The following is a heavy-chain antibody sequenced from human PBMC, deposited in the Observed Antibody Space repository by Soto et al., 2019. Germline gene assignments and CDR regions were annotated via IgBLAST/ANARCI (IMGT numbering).Heavy chain of an antibody. CDR1: GGPVSSGSYY. Sequence: PSETLSLTCTVSGGPVSSGSYYWSWIRQPPGKGLEWIGYIYYSGSTNYNPSLKSRVTISVDTSKNQFSLKLSSVTAADTAVYYCARDGAQYYYGSGSRWFDPWGQGTLVTVPS. CDR2: IYYSGST. CDR3: ARDGAQYYYGSGSRWFDP. J-gene: IGHJ5*02. D-gene: IGHD3-10*01. V-gene: IGHV4-61*01.